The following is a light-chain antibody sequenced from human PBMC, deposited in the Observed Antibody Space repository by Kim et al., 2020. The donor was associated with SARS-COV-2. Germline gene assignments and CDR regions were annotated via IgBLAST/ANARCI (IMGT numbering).Light chain of an antibody. CDR3: NSRDSSGNHVV. CDR2: GKN. Sequence: ALVHTVMITCKGASIICYDASWYQQMPGKAPLLFIYGKNNRPSGIPDRSSGSSSGNTASLTITGAQAEDEADYYCNSRDSSGNHVVFGGGTQLTVL. V-gene: IGLV3-19*01. J-gene: IGLJ2*01. CDR1: SIICYD.